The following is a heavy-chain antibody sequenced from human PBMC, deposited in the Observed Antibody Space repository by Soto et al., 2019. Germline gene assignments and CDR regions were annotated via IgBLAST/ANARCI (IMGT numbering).Heavy chain of an antibody. CDR3: STGLGTYYSRFDY. V-gene: IGHV3-15*07. J-gene: IGHJ4*02. D-gene: IGHD3-10*01. CDR1: GFTFKRAW. CDR2: IKSGIDGEAT. Sequence: EVQLVESGGGLVKPGGSLTLSCAASGFTFKRAWMNWVRQAPGKGLEWVGRIKSGIDGEATDYGAPVKGRFTISRDDSRNTLSLQMNSMTTEDTAIYYCSTGLGTYYSRFDYWGRGTLVTVSS.